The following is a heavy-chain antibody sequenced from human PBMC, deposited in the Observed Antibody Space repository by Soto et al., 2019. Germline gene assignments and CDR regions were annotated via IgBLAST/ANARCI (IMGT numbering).Heavy chain of an antibody. CDR1: GGSISSNNW. V-gene: IGHV4-4*02. Sequence: SETLSLTCAVSGGSISSNNWWSWVRQPPGKGLEWIGEIFQSGSTYYSPSLKSRVTISVDKSKDHFSLNLTSLTAADTAVYYCARVYSGSYSDSWGQGTLVTVSS. CDR2: IFQSGST. D-gene: IGHD1-26*01. J-gene: IGHJ4*02. CDR3: ARVYSGSYSDS.